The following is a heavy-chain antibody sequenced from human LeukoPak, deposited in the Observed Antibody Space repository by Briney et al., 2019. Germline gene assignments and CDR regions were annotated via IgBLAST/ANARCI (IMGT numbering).Heavy chain of an antibody. J-gene: IGHJ4*02. CDR3: AAGLLQIVATMEVDY. V-gene: IGHV1-2*02. Sequence: ASVKVSCKASGYTFTGYYMHWVRQAPGQGLEWMGWINPNSGGTNYAQKFQGRVTMTGDTSISTAYMELSRLRSDDTAVYYCAAGLLQIVATMEVDYWGQGTLVTVSS. D-gene: IGHD5-12*01. CDR1: GYTFTGYY. CDR2: INPNSGGT.